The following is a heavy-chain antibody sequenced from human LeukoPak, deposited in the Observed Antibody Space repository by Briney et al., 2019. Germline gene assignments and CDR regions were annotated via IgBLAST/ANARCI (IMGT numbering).Heavy chain of an antibody. J-gene: IGHJ4*02. CDR2: IYYSGST. V-gene: IGHV4-30-4*01. Sequence: SETLSLTCTVSGVSISSGDYYWSWIRQPPGKGLEWIGYIYYSGSTYYNPSLKSRVTISVDTSKNQFSLKLSSVTAADTAVYYCARDVYCTNGVCKDYWGQGTLVTVSS. D-gene: IGHD2-8*01. CDR1: GVSISSGDYY. CDR3: ARDVYCTNGVCKDY.